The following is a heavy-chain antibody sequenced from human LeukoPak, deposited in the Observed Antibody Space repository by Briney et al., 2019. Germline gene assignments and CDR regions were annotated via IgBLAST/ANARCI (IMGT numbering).Heavy chain of an antibody. Sequence: PGGSLRLSCEGFEFTFSTYWMTWVRQAPGKGLEWVASINQDGSEKHYVDSVKGRFTISRDNAKKSLFLQMNSLKAEDTPVYYCTREGGRGFWSRKEDAFDIWGQGTLVTVSS. CDR3: TREGGRGFWSRKEDAFDI. CDR1: EFTFSTYW. V-gene: IGHV3-7*01. CDR2: INQDGSEK. D-gene: IGHD3-3*01. J-gene: IGHJ3*02.